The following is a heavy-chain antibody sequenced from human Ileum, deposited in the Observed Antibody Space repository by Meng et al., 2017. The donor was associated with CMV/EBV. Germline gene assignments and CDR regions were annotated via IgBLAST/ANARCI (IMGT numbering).Heavy chain of an antibody. Sequence: SVKVSCKASGGTFSLYASSWVRQAPGQGLEWMGGIIPILGIANYAQKFQGRVTITADKSTSTAYMELSSLRSEDTAVYYCATLRLLWFGELVGGYYGMDVWGQGTTVTVSS. V-gene: IGHV1-69*10. CDR2: IIPILGIA. J-gene: IGHJ6*02. CDR3: ATLRLLWFGELVGGYYGMDV. CDR1: GGTFSLYA. D-gene: IGHD3-10*01.